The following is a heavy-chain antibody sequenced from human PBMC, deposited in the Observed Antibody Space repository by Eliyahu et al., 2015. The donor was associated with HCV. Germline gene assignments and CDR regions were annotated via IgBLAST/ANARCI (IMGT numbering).Heavy chain of an antibody. CDR3: ARDDFSYYDSSGYSNWFDP. J-gene: IGHJ5*02. CDR1: GGTFSSYA. D-gene: IGHD3-22*01. V-gene: IGHV1-69*04. CDR2: IIPIFGIA. Sequence: QVQLVQSGAEVKKPGSSVKVSCKASGGTFSSYAISWVRQAPGQGLEWMGRIIPIFGIANYAQKFQGRVTITADKSTSTAYMELSSLRSEDTAVYYCARDDFSYYDSSGYSNWFDPWGQGTLVTVSS.